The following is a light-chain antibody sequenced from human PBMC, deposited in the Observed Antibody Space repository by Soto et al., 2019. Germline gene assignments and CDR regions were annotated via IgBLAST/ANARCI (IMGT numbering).Light chain of an antibody. Sequence: QSVLTQPRSVSGSPGQSVTISCTGTSSDVGGYNYVSWYQQYSGKAPKVMIYDVSKRPSGVPDRFSGSKSGKTASLTISGLQADDEADYFCCSYAGTYTYVFGTGTKVTVL. CDR1: SSDVGGYNY. V-gene: IGLV2-11*01. CDR2: DVS. CDR3: CSYAGTYTYV. J-gene: IGLJ1*01.